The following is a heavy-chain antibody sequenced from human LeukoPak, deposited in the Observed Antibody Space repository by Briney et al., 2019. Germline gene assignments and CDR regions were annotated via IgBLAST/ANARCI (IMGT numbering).Heavy chain of an antibody. CDR2: ISSAGTYT. J-gene: IGHJ4*02. D-gene: IGHD1-26*01. CDR3: ARGILGATKEEAF. CDR1: GFTFGDYY. V-gene: IGHV3-11*05. Sequence: GGCLRLSCEASGFTFGDYYMSWIRAAPGKGLEWVSYISSAGTYTNYADSVKGRFAISRDNAKNSLYLQISSLRGEDTAVYYCARGILGATKEEAFWGQGSLVTVSS.